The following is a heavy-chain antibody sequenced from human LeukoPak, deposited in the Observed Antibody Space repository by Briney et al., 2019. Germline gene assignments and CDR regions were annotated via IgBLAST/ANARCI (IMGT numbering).Heavy chain of an antibody. Sequence: ASVKVSCKVSGYTLTELSMHWVRQAPGKGLEWMGGFDPEDGETIYAQKFQGRVTMTEDTSTDTAYMELSSLRSEDTAVYYCATNRHYDFWRGYRYGMDVWGQGTTVTVSS. V-gene: IGHV1-24*01. J-gene: IGHJ6*02. CDR2: FDPEDGET. CDR3: ATNRHYDFWRGYRYGMDV. CDR1: GYTLTELS. D-gene: IGHD3-3*01.